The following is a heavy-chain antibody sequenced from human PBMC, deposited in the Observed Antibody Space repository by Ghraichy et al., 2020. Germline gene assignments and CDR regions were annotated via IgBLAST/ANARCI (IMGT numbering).Heavy chain of an antibody. D-gene: IGHD3-16*01. V-gene: IGHV3-33*01. CDR2: IWYDGSNK. CDR3: ARGQDGYVWDYYYGMDV. CDR1: GFTFSSYG. Sequence: GSLRLSCAASGFTFSSYGMHWVRQAPGKGLEWVAVIWYDGSNKYYADSVKGRFTISRDNSKNTLYLQMNSLRAEDTAVYYCARGQDGYVWDYYYGMDVWGQGTTVTISS. J-gene: IGHJ6*02.